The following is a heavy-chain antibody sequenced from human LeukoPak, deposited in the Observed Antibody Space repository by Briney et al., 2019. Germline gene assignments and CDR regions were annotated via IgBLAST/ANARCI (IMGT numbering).Heavy chain of an antibody. CDR3: ARMVAAAGNMDV. J-gene: IGHJ6*03. V-gene: IGHV3-21*01. CDR2: ISSSSGYI. D-gene: IGHD6-13*01. Sequence: GGSLRLSCAASGLTFNNSMNWVRQTPGKGLEWVSSISSSSGYINYADSVKGRFTIPRDNAKNSLYLQMNSLRAEDTAVYYCARMVAAAGNMDVWGKGTTVTVSS. CDR1: GLTFNNS.